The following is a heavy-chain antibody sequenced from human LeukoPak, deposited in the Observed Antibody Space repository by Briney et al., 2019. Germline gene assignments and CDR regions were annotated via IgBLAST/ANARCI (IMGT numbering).Heavy chain of an antibody. J-gene: IGHJ5*02. CDR2: IWYEGTNK. V-gene: IGHV3-33*01. CDR3: ARQGGLGNYATGSWFDP. CDR1: GFTFSNYG. D-gene: IGHD1-7*01. Sequence: GGSPRLSSAGSGFTFSNYGMHWVRQAPGKGLERVAVIWYEGTNKYYADSVKGRFTISRDNSKNTLYLQMDSLRAEDTAMYYCARQGGLGNYATGSWFDPWGQGTLVTVSS.